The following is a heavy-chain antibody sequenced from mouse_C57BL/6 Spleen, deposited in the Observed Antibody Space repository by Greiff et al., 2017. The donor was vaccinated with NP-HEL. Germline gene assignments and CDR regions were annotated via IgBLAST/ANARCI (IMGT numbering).Heavy chain of an antibody. J-gene: IGHJ2*01. CDR1: GYAFSSYW. V-gene: IGHV1-80*01. Sequence: QVQLQQSGAELVKPGASVKISCKASGYAFSSYWMNWVKQRPGKGLEWIGQIYPGDGDTNYNGKFKGKATLTADKSSSTAYMQLSSLTSEDSAVYFCARWPGRGDYFDYWGQGTTLTVSS. CDR3: ARWPGRGDYFDY. D-gene: IGHD3-3*01. CDR2: IYPGDGDT.